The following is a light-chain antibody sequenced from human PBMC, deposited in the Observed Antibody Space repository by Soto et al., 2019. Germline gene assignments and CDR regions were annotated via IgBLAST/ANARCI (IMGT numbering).Light chain of an antibody. V-gene: IGLV2-14*01. Sequence: QSALTQPASVSGSPGQSITISCTGTSSDVGGYNYVSWYQQHPGKAPKLMIYEVSTRPSGVSNRCSGSKSGNTASLTSSGLQAEDEADYYCSSYTSSSPPYVFGTGTKLTVL. J-gene: IGLJ1*01. CDR3: SSYTSSSPPYV. CDR2: EVS. CDR1: SSDVGGYNY.